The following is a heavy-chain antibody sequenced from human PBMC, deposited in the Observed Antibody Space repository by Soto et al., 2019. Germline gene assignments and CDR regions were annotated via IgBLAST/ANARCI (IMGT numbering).Heavy chain of an antibody. Sequence: EVLLVESGGGLVQPGGSMRLACAASGLTLSHYWMHWVRQVPGKGLVWVAEISNDERNIRTSYADSVKGRFTVSRVDAKNTLYLQMNSLRGDDTAVYYCASLSAPDDFWGQGAQVTVSS. CDR2: ISNDERNI. CDR1: GLTLSHYW. D-gene: IGHD6-25*01. V-gene: IGHV3-74*01. CDR3: ASLSAPDDF. J-gene: IGHJ4*02.